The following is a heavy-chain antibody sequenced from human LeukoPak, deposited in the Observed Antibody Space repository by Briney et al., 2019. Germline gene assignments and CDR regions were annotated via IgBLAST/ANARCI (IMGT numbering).Heavy chain of an antibody. CDR2: ISSTSSYI. D-gene: IGHD2-2*01. CDR3: ARGSLGSSMASDCCPLDY. J-gene: IGHJ4*02. CDR1: GFTFSSYS. V-gene: IGHV3-21*04. Sequence: GGSLRLSCAASGFTFSSYSMNWVRQAPGKGLEWVSSISSTSSYISYADSVKGRFTISRDNSKSTVFLEMNGLRVDDTAVYYCARGSLGSSMASDCCPLDYWGQGTLVTVSS.